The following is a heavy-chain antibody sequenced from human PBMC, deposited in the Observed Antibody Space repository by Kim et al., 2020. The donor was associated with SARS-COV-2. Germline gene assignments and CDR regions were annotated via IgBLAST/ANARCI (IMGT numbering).Heavy chain of an antibody. CDR3: ARDKTWIQPRDAFDI. CDR2: ISYDGSNK. Sequence: GGSLRLSCAASGFTFSSYAMHWVRQAPGKGLEWVAVISYDGSNKYYADSVKGRFTISRDNSKNTLYLQMNSLRAEDTAVYYCARDKTWIQPRDAFDIWGQGTMVTVSS. J-gene: IGHJ3*02. CDR1: GFTFSSYA. D-gene: IGHD5-18*01. V-gene: IGHV3-30-3*01.